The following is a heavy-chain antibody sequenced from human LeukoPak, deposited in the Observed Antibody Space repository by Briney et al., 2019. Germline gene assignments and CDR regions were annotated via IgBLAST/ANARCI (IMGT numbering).Heavy chain of an antibody. CDR2: IYWNDDN. CDR3: ARGYCSSTSCYTFDI. Sequence: SGPTLVNPPPTLTLTCTFSGFALSTRGVGVGWIRQPPGKALEWLTLIYWNDDNRGSPSLKSRLTITKDTSKNQVVLTMTNMDPVDTATYYCARGYCSSTSCYTFDIWGQGTMVTVSS. D-gene: IGHD2-2*02. V-gene: IGHV2-5*01. J-gene: IGHJ3*02. CDR1: GFALSTRGVG.